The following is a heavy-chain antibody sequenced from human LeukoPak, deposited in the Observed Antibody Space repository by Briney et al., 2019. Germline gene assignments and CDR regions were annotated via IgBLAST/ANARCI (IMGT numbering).Heavy chain of an antibody. CDR1: GFTFSSYG. CDR3: TTGAGRGY. V-gene: IGHV3-33*01. D-gene: IGHD3-10*01. CDR2: IWYDGSNK. J-gene: IGHJ4*02. Sequence: GGSLRLSCAASGFTFSSYGMHWVRQAPGKGLEWVAVIWYDGSNKYYADSVKGRFTISRDNSKNTLYLQMNSLKTEDTAVYYCTTGAGRGYWGQGTLVTVSS.